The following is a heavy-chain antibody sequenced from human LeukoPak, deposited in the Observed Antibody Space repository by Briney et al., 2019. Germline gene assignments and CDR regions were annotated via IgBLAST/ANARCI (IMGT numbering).Heavy chain of an antibody. V-gene: IGHV4-31*03. D-gene: IGHD4-17*01. J-gene: IGHJ4*02. Sequence: PSETLSLTCTVSGGSISSGGYYWSWIRQHPGKGLEWIGYVYYSGSTYYNPSLKSRVTISVDTSKNQFSLKLSSVTAADTAVYYCARYYGDRYYFDYWGQGTLVTVSS. CDR1: GGSISSGGYY. CDR3: ARYYGDRYYFDY. CDR2: VYYSGST.